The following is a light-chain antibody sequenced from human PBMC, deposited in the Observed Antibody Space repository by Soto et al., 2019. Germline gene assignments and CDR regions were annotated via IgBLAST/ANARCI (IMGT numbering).Light chain of an antibody. CDR3: QQYNDWPLT. CDR1: QSISSN. V-gene: IGKV3-15*01. J-gene: IGKJ4*01. CDR2: GAS. Sequence: EIVMTQSPATLSVSPGEGATLSCRASQSISSNLAWYQQKPGQAPKLLIYGASTRATGFPARFSGIGSGTEFTLTISSLQSEDFAVYYCQQYNDWPLTFGGGTKVEIK.